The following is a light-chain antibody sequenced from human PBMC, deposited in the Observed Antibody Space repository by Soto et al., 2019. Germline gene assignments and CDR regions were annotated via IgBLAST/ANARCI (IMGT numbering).Light chain of an antibody. CDR2: KVS. V-gene: IGKV2-30*01. CDR3: MQRTHAFT. Sequence: DVVLTQSPLSLPVTLGQPASISCRSSRSLVYSDGNTYLNWFQQMPGQSPRRLIYKVSNRDSGVPDRFSCSGSGTNFTLKISRVEAEDVWVYYCMQRTHAFTFGPGTKVDIK. J-gene: IGKJ3*01. CDR1: RSLVYSDGNTY.